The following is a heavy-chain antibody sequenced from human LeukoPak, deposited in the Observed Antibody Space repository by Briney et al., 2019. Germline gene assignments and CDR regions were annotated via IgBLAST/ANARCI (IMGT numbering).Heavy chain of an antibody. CDR2: ISYSGST. CDR3: AKSGGYGLIDY. Sequence: NPSETLSLTCTVSGGSISSYYWGWIRQPPGKGLEWIGYISYSGSTNYIPSLKSRVTILVDTSKNQFSLRLNSVTAADTAMYYCAKSGGYGLIDYWGQGTRVTVSS. J-gene: IGHJ4*02. D-gene: IGHD1-26*01. CDR1: GGSISSYY. V-gene: IGHV4-59*08.